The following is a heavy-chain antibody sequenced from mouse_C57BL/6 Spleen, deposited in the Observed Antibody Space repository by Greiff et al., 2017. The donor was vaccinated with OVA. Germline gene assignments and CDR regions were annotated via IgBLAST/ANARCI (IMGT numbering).Heavy chain of an antibody. Sequence: ESGPGLVKPSQSLSLTCSVTGYSITSGYYWNWIRQFPGNKLEWMGYISYDGSNNYNPSLKNRISITRDTSKNQFFLKLNSVTTEDTATYYCARDRDYGSSPYWGQGTLVTVSA. D-gene: IGHD1-1*01. V-gene: IGHV3-6*01. CDR3: ARDRDYGSSPY. J-gene: IGHJ3*01. CDR2: ISYDGSN. CDR1: GYSITSGYY.